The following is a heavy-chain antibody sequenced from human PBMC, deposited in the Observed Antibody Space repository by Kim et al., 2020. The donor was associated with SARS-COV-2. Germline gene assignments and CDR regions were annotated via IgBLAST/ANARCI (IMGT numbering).Heavy chain of an antibody. Sequence: KSRVTISVDTSKNQFSLKLSSVTAADTAVYYCARRFYGDYGSNYYYYMDVWGKGTTVTVSS. CDR3: ARRFYGDYGSNYYYYMDV. V-gene: IGHV4-59*08. D-gene: IGHD4-17*01. J-gene: IGHJ6*03.